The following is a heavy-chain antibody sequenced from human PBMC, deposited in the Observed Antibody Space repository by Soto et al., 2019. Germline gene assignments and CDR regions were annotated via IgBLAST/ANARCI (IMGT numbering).Heavy chain of an antibody. Sequence: GSLRLSCAASGFTFSSYSMNWVRRAPGKGLEWVSYISSSSSTIYYADSVKGRFTISRDNAKNSLYLQMNSLRDEDTAIYYCASELGYSSSFDFWGQGTLVTVSS. CDR1: GFTFSSYS. CDR3: ASELGYSSSFDF. V-gene: IGHV3-48*02. J-gene: IGHJ4*02. CDR2: ISSSSSTI. D-gene: IGHD6-13*01.